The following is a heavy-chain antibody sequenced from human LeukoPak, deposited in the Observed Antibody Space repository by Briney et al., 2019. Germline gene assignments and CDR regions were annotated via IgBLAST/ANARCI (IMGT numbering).Heavy chain of an antibody. V-gene: IGHV3-23*01. Sequence: GGSLRLSCAASGFPFSNSAMNWVRQAPGKGLEWVSGISASGGSTYYADSVRGRFTISRDNAKNSLYLQMNSLRAEDTAVYYCARDRARAVATYGWWGQGTLVTVSS. CDR3: ARDRARAVATYGW. D-gene: IGHD5-12*01. CDR1: GFPFSNSA. CDR2: ISASGGST. J-gene: IGHJ4*02.